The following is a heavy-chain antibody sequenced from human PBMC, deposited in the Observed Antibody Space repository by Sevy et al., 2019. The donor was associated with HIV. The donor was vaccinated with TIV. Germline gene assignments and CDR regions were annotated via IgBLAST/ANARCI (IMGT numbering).Heavy chain of an antibody. CDR1: GFTVNDKY. J-gene: IGHJ4*02. Sequence: GGSLRLSCAISGFTVNDKYIIWVRQAPGKGLEWVSVIFSSGSTYYADSAKGRFTSRDNSKNTVDLQMNSVRAEDTAVYYCVSLFLSYRSGWSYFDYWGQGTLVTVSS. D-gene: IGHD6-19*01. V-gene: IGHV3-66*02. CDR2: IFSSGST. CDR3: VSLFLSYRSGWSYFDY.